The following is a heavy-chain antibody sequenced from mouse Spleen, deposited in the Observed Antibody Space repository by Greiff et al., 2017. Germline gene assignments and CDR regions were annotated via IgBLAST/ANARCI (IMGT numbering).Heavy chain of an antibody. Sequence: EVRLVESGGGLVQPGGSLRLSCATSGFTFTDYYMSWVRQPPGKALEWLGFIRNKANGYTTEYSASVKGRFTISRDNSQSILYLQMNTLRAEDSATYYCARVSYAMDYWGQGTSVTVSS. CDR2: IRNKANGYTT. CDR3: ARVSYAMDY. V-gene: IGHV7-3*02. CDR1: GFTFTDYY. J-gene: IGHJ4*01.